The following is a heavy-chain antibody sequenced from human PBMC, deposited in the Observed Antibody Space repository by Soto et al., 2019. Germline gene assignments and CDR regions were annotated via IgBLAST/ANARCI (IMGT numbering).Heavy chain of an antibody. V-gene: IGHV4-31*03. D-gene: IGHD6-13*01. CDR1: GGSISSGGYY. Sequence: QVQLQESGPGLVKPSQTLSLTCTVSGGSISSGGYYWSWIRQHPGKGLEWIGYIYYSGSTYYNPSLKSRVTISVDTSKNQFSLKLSSVTAADTAVYYCASTVRRKRGIAAAGSGWFDPWGQGTLVTVSS. CDR3: ASTVRRKRGIAAAGSGWFDP. CDR2: IYYSGST. J-gene: IGHJ5*02.